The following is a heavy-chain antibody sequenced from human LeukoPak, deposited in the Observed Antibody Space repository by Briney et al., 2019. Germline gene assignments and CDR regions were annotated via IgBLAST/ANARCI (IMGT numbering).Heavy chain of an antibody. CDR2: IIPILGIA. Sequence: ASVKVSCKASGYTFTSYYMHWVRQAPGQGLEWMGRIIPILGIANYAQKFQGRVTITADKSTSTAYMELSSLRSEDTAVYYCARVGPPEEIGLTDCYYYAMDGWGQGTTATVAS. J-gene: IGHJ6*02. CDR1: GYTFTSYY. CDR3: ARVGPPEEIGLTDCYYYAMDG. D-gene: IGHD5-24*01. V-gene: IGHV1-69*04.